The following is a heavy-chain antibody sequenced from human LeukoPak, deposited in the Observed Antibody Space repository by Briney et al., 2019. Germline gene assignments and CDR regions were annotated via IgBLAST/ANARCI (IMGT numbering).Heavy chain of an antibody. CDR1: GGTFSSYA. D-gene: IGHD2-2*01. V-gene: IGHV1-69*05. J-gene: IGHJ4*02. CDR2: IIPIFGTA. Sequence: GASVKVSCKASGGTFSSYAISWVRQAPGQGLEWMGGIIPIFGTANYAQKFQGRVTITTDESTSTAYMELSSLRSEDTAVYYCARVSSIYQLGSFDYWGQGTLVTVSS. CDR3: ARVSSIYQLGSFDY.